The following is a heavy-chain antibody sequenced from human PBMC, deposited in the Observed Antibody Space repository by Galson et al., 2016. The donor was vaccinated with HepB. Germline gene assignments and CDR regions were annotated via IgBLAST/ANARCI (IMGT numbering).Heavy chain of an antibody. CDR1: GMKFSDAS. D-gene: IGHD3-16*02. CDR2: ISNSGSDV. J-gene: IGHJ4*02. V-gene: IGHV3-21*06. Sequence: SLRLSCAASGMKFSDASMNWVRQAPGKGLEWISYISNSGSDVYYADAVEGRFTISRNNARGSLYLQMDSLRDEDTGVYYCTSSFNFNWGQGVLVTVSS. CDR3: TSSFNFN.